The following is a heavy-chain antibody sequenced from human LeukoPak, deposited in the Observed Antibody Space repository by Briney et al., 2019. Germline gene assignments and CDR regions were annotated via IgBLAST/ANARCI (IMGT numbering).Heavy chain of an antibody. CDR2: FDPEDGET. Sequence: GASVKVSCKVSGYTLTELSMHWVRQAPGKGLEWMGGFDPEDGETIYAQKFQVRVTMTEDTSTDTAYMELSSLRSEDTAVYYCATGRTMVRGDVFDYWGQGTLVTVSS. J-gene: IGHJ4*02. CDR1: GYTLTELS. V-gene: IGHV1-24*01. CDR3: ATGRTMVRGDVFDY. D-gene: IGHD3-10*01.